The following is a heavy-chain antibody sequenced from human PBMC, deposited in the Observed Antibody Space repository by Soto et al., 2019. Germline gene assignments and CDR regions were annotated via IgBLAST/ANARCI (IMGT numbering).Heavy chain of an antibody. CDR1: GFTFSDYY. D-gene: IGHD2-15*01. J-gene: IGHJ4*02. V-gene: IGHV3-11*01. CDR3: ARADIVVVVAWRDPIN. Sequence: GGSLRLSCAASGFTFSDYYMSWIRQAPGKGLEWVSYISSSGSTIYYADSVKGRFTISRDNAKNSLYLQMNSLRAEDTAVYYCARADIVVVVAWRDPINWGQGTLVTVSS. CDR2: ISSSGSTI.